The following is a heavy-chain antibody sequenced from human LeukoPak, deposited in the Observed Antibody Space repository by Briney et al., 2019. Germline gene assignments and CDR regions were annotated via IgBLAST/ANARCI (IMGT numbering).Heavy chain of an antibody. J-gene: IGHJ4*02. CDR2: ISGSAGNT. CDR1: GFVFSNFA. Sequence: GGSLRLSCAASGFVFSNFAMSWVRQAPGKGLEWVSTISGSAGNTYYANSVKGRFTISRDNSKSTLYLQMNSLTVDDTAVYFCAKERQTGDYFTSDYWGQGTLVTVSS. CDR3: AKERQTGDYFTSDY. D-gene: IGHD4-17*01. V-gene: IGHV3-23*01.